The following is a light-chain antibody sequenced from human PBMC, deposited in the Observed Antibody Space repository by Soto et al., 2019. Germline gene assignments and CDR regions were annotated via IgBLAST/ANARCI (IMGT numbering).Light chain of an antibody. Sequence: EIVMTQSPATPSVSPGERVTLSCRASQSVNNDLVWYQQKPGQAPRPLIYDASTRAAGIPVRFRGSGSGTDFTLTIISLQSEDLAVYYCQQYNNWPRTFGQGTKLEIK. V-gene: IGKV3-15*01. J-gene: IGKJ2*01. CDR1: QSVNND. CDR3: QQYNNWPRT. CDR2: DAS.